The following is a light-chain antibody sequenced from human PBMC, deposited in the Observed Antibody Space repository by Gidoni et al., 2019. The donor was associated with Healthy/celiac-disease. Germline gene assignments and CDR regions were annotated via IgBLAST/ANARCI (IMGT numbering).Light chain of an antibody. V-gene: IGKV1-33*01. CDR2: DAS. Sequence: LQLTQSPSSLSASVGDSVTITCQASQDISNYLNWYQQKPGKAPKLLIYDASNLETGVPSMFSGSGSGTDFTFTISSLQPEDIATYYCQQYDNLPLTFGGGTKVEIK. J-gene: IGKJ4*01. CDR1: QDISNY. CDR3: QQYDNLPLT.